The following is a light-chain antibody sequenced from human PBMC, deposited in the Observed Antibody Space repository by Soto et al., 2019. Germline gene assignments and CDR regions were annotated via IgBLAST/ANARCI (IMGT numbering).Light chain of an antibody. CDR3: QQGHRMPPT. Sequence: DIRMTQSPSSLSASIGDRVTITCRASQDIRTYLNWYQHKPGEAPKLLIFAASDLQSGVPSRFTGSGSGTDFTLTISSVKPEDFATYFCQQGHRMPPTLGQGTRLEIK. J-gene: IGKJ5*01. V-gene: IGKV1-39*01. CDR1: QDIRTY. CDR2: AAS.